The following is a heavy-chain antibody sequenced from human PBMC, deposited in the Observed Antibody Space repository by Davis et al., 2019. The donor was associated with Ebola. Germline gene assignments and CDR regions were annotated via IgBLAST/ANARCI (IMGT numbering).Heavy chain of an antibody. CDR2: IWYDGSNE. Sequence: GESLKISCAVSGFPFSFYFMHWVRQAPGKGLEWLTFIWYDGSNEYYADSVKGRFTISRDNSKNTVFLQMNNLRVEDTAIYYCAKDYDGSINFWGQGTLVTVSS. V-gene: IGHV3-30*02. CDR3: AKDYDGSINF. CDR1: GFPFSFYF. J-gene: IGHJ4*02. D-gene: IGHD3-16*01.